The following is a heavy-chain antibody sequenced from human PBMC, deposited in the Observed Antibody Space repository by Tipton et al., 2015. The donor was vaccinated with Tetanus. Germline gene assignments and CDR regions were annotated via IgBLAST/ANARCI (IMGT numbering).Heavy chain of an antibody. V-gene: IGHV4-34*01. J-gene: IGHJ4*02. CDR2: INHSGST. D-gene: IGHD6-19*01. CDR3: ARQSSSGWYEGKEFDY. Sequence: TLSLTCAVYGGSFSGYYWSWIRQPPGKGLEWIGEINHSGSTNYNPSLKSRVTISVDTSKNQFSLKLSSVTAADTAVYYCARQSSSGWYEGKEFDYWGQGTLVTVSS. CDR1: GGSFSGYY.